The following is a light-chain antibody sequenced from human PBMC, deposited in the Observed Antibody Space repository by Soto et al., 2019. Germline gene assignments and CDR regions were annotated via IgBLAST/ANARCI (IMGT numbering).Light chain of an antibody. V-gene: IGKV3-15*01. CDR3: QQYNNWPPIT. Sequence: EIVLTQSPATLSLSPGERCTLSCRASKSVSSYLAWYQQKPGQAPRLLIYGPSTRATGIPARFSGSGSGTDFTLTISSLQYEDFAVYYCQQYNNWPPITFGQGTRLEIK. CDR1: KSVSSY. CDR2: GPS. J-gene: IGKJ5*01.